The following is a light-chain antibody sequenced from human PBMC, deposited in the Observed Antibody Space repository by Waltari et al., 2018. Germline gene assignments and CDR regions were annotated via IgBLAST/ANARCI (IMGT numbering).Light chain of an antibody. V-gene: IGLV3-19*01. CDR3: HSRKGRDNQVV. J-gene: IGLJ3*02. Sequence: SSELTQGPDVSVALGPTVKITCPWDSLRTSYSSWYQVKPGQAPVLVLFGKEKRPSGIPDRISGYSSGTTSSLTITGAQAEDEADYYCHSRKGRDNQVVFGGGTKLTVL. CDR1: SLRTSY. CDR2: GKE.